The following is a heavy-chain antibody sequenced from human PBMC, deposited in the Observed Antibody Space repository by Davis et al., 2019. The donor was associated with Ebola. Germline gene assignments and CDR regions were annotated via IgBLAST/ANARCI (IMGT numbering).Heavy chain of an antibody. CDR1: GDSVSTAG. CDR2: TYYKSKWYN. CDR3: TRGWLRGGMDV. Sequence: HSQTLPLTCAISGDSVSTAGWNWIRQSPSRGLEWLGRTYYKSKWYNDYAVSVKSRITINPDTSKNQFSLQLNSVTPEDTALYYCTRGWLRGGMDVWGEGTTVTV. V-gene: IGHV6-1*01. D-gene: IGHD5-18*01. J-gene: IGHJ6*02.